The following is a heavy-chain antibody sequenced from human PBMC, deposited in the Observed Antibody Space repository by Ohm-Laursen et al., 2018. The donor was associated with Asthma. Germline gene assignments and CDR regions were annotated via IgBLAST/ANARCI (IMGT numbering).Heavy chain of an antibody. CDR1: GGSISSGDYY. Sequence: SQTLSLTCAVSGGSISSGDYYWSWIRQPPGKGLEWIGYIYYSGSTYYNPSLKSRVTISVDTSKNQFSLKLSSVTAADTAVYYCAREGITGTSLYYYYYGMDVWGQGTTVTVSS. J-gene: IGHJ6*02. CDR3: AREGITGTSLYYYYYGMDV. D-gene: IGHD1/OR15-1a*01. V-gene: IGHV4-30-4*01. CDR2: IYYSGST.